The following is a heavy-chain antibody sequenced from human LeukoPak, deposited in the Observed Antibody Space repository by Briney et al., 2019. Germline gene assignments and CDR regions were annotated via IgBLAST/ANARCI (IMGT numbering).Heavy chain of an antibody. D-gene: IGHD2-2*01. V-gene: IGHV3-7*01. CDR1: GFTFSSHW. Sequence: GGSLRLSCVASGFTFSSHWMSWVRQAPGKGLEWVANVNQDGSEKYYVESVKGQFTISRDNAKNSLYLQVNSLRAEDTAIYYCARERDARFDSWGQGTLVTVSS. CDR3: ARERDARFDS. J-gene: IGHJ4*02. CDR2: VNQDGSEK.